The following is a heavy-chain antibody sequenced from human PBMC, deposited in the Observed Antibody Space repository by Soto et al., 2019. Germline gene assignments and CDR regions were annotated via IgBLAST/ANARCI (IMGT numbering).Heavy chain of an antibody. CDR1: GGTFSSYA. CDR3: AKDIQGEDKYNYFDY. Sequence: SVKVSCKASGGTFSSYAISWVRQAPGQGLEWMGGIIPIFGTTNYAQKLQGRVTMTTDTSTSTAYMELRSLRSDDTAVYYCAKDIQGEDKYNYFDYWGQGTLVTVSS. J-gene: IGHJ4*02. CDR2: IIPIFGTT. D-gene: IGHD3-10*01. V-gene: IGHV1-69*05.